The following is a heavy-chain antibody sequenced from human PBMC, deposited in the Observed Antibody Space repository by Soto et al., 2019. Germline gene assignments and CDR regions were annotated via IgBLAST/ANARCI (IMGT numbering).Heavy chain of an antibody. J-gene: IGHJ4*02. D-gene: IGHD3-10*01. V-gene: IGHV4-30-2*01. CDR1: GGSISSGGYS. CDR3: ARAPRGNYGYPSYFDY. Sequence: SETLSLTCAVSGGSISSGGYSWSWIRQPPGKGLEWIGYIYHSGSTYYNPSLKGRVTISVDRSKNQFSLKLSSVTAADTAVYYCARAPRGNYGYPSYFDYWGQGTLVTVS. CDR2: IYHSGST.